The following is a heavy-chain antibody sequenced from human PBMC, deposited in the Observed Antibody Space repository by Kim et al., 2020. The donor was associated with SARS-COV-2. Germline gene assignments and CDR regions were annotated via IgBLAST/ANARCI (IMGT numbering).Heavy chain of an antibody. Sequence: ASVKVSCKVSGYTLTELSMHWVRQAPGKGLEWMGGFDPEDGETIYAQKFQGRVTMTEDTSTDTAYMELSSLRSEDTAVYYCATAPAIAVAGKGVNKWFDPWGQGTLVTVSS. CDR2: FDPEDGET. D-gene: IGHD6-19*01. J-gene: IGHJ5*02. CDR1: GYTLTELS. CDR3: ATAPAIAVAGKGVNKWFDP. V-gene: IGHV1-24*01.